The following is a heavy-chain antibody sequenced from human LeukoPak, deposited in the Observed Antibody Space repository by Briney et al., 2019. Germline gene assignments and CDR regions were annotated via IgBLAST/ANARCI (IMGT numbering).Heavy chain of an antibody. CDR1: GFTFTHYW. CDR2: INGDATII. Sequence: PGGSLRLSCVASGFTFTHYWMHWVRRVPGKGLEWVSRINGDATIITYADSVKGRFTISRENAKNTLYLQMNSLRAEDTAVYYCVRDLILVWTPGDDFDHWGQGTLVTVSS. J-gene: IGHJ4*02. CDR3: VRDLILVWTPGDDFDH. V-gene: IGHV3-74*03. D-gene: IGHD3-16*01.